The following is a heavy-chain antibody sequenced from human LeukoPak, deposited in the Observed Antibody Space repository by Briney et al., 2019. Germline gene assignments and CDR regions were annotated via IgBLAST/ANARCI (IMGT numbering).Heavy chain of an antibody. J-gene: IGHJ4*02. V-gene: IGHV1-8*03. Sequence: ASVKVSCKASGYTFTNYDIHWVRQATGQGLEWMGRMNPNSGNTDYAQKFQGRVTISRNISISTAYMELSSLRSEDTAVYYCARGIAGSARYSGSYIDYWGQGTLVTVSS. CDR2: MNPNSGNT. CDR1: GYTFTNYD. CDR3: ARGIAGSARYSGSYIDY. D-gene: IGHD1-26*01.